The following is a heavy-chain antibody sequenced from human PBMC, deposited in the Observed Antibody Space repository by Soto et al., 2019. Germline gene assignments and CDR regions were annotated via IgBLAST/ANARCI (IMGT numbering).Heavy chain of an antibody. Sequence: QVQLVQSGAEVKKPGSSVKVSCKASGGTFSSYAISWVRQAPGQGLEWRGGIIPISDTTNYAQKFQGRVTLSADESTSKAYMVLGRLRSADTAVYYCASAQGSSTSLEIYYYYYFGMDVWGLGTTVTDSS. V-gene: IGHV1-69*19. CDR1: GGTFSSYA. CDR2: IIPISDTT. CDR3: ASAQGSSTSLEIYYYYYFGMDV. D-gene: IGHD2-2*01. J-gene: IGHJ6*02.